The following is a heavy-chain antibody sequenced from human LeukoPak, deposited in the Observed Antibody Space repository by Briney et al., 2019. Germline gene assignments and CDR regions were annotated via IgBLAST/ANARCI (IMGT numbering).Heavy chain of an antibody. D-gene: IGHD6-19*01. Sequence: PSETLSLTCTVSGGSISSYYWSWIRQPPGRGREWIGYIQNRGSTNYNPSLKSRVTISVDTSKNQFSLKLRSVAAADTAVYYCARDRPGIAVAGDAFDIWGRGTMVIVSS. J-gene: IGHJ3*02. CDR1: GGSISSYY. CDR2: IQNRGST. CDR3: ARDRPGIAVAGDAFDI. V-gene: IGHV4-59*01.